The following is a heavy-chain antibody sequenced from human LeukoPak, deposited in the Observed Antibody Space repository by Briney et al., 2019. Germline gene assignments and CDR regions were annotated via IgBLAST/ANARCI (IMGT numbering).Heavy chain of an antibody. CDR1: GGSISGFY. V-gene: IGHV4-59*08. CDR2: IHYSGST. D-gene: IGHD2-21*02. CDR3: ARHARKRLTSNWDF. J-gene: IGHJ4*02. Sequence: SETLSLTCTVSGGSISGFYWSWIRQLPGKGLEWIGYIHYSGSTNYNPSLKSRVIISLDTSKNQFSLRLSSVTAADTAVYYCARHARKRLTSNWDFWGQGTLVTVSS.